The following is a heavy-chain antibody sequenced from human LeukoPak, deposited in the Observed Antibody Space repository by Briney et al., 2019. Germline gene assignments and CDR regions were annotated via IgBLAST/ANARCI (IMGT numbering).Heavy chain of an antibody. CDR1: GYTFTNFG. Sequence: ASVKVSCKASGYTFTNFGISWVRQAPGQGLEWMGWINSYNGNTNYAQKLQGGVTMTTDTSTSTVYMELRGLRSDDTAVYYCARDLFLYSSGWTGYFDYWGQGTLVTVSS. D-gene: IGHD6-19*01. CDR2: INSYNGNT. CDR3: ARDLFLYSSGWTGYFDY. J-gene: IGHJ4*02. V-gene: IGHV1-18*01.